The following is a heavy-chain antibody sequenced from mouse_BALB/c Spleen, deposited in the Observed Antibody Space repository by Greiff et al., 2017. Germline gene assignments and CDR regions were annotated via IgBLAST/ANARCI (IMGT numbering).Heavy chain of an antibody. D-gene: IGHD2-2*01. CDR2: ILPGSGST. CDR3: ARYYGYDGGDYYAMDY. CDR1: GYTFSSYW. Sequence: VQGVESGAELMKPGASVKISCKATGYTFSSYWIEWVKQRPGHGLEWIGEILPGSGSTNYNEKFKGKATFTADTSSNTAYMQLSSLTSEDSAVYYCARYYGYDGGDYYAMDYWGQGTSVTVSS. J-gene: IGHJ4*01. V-gene: IGHV1-9*01.